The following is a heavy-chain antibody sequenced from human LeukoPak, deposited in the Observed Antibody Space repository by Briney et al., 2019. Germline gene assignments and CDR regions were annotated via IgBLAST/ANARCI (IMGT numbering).Heavy chain of an antibody. CDR2: INPNSGGT. D-gene: IGHD2-15*01. Sequence: ASVKVSCKASGYTFTGSYIHWVRQAPGQGLEWMGWINPNSGGTNYAQNFQGRVTMTRDTSISTAYMELSRLQSDDTAVFYCARDRLRLGYERTNWFDPWGQGTLVTVSS. V-gene: IGHV1-2*02. CDR1: GYTFTGSY. CDR3: ARDRLRLGYERTNWFDP. J-gene: IGHJ5*02.